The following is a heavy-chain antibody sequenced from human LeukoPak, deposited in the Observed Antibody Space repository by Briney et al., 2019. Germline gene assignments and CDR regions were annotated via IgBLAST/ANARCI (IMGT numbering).Heavy chain of an antibody. D-gene: IGHD2-21*02. J-gene: IGHJ4*02. CDR3: AKDCGGDCYSFDY. Sequence: PGRSLRLSCAASGFTFSSYGMHWVRQAPGKGLEWVEVISYDGSNKYYADPVKGRFTISRDNSKNTLYLQMNSLRAEDTAVYYCAKDCGGDCYSFDYWGQGTLVTVSS. V-gene: IGHV3-30*18. CDR2: ISYDGSNK. CDR1: GFTFSSYG.